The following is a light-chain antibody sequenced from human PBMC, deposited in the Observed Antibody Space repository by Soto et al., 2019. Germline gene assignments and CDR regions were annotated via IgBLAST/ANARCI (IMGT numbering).Light chain of an antibody. Sequence: EIVMTQCPATLSVSPGERATLSCRASQSVSSNLAWYQQKPGQAPRLLIYGASTRATGIPARFSGSGSGTEFTLTISSLQSEDFAVYYCQQYNNWPPSTFGQGTRL. V-gene: IGKV3-15*01. J-gene: IGKJ5*01. CDR2: GAS. CDR1: QSVSSN. CDR3: QQYNNWPPST.